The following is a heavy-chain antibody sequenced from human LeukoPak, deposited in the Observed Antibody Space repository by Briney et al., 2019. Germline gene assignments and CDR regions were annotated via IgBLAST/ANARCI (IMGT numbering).Heavy chain of an antibody. D-gene: IGHD3-10*01. CDR1: GGTFSSYA. CDR3: ARGGSGSYFSWLDP. Sequence: SVKVSCKASGGTFSSYAISWVRQAPGQGLEWMGGIIPIFGTANYAQKFQGRVTITTDESTSTAYMELSRLRSDDTAVYYCARGGSGSYFSWLDPWGQGTLVTVSS. V-gene: IGHV1-69*05. CDR2: IIPIFGTA. J-gene: IGHJ5*02.